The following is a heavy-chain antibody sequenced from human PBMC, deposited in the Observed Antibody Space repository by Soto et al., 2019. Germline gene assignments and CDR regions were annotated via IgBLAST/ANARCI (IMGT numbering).Heavy chain of an antibody. V-gene: IGHV5-51*03. CDR1: GYSFTSYW. Sequence: PGESLKISCKGSGYSFTSYWIGWVRQMPGKGLEWMGIIYPDDSDTRYSPSFQGQVTISADKSISTAYLQWSSLKASDTAMYYCARLGYDSSGYYVYYYGMDVWGQGTTVTVSS. CDR3: ARLGYDSSGYYVYYYGMDV. J-gene: IGHJ6*02. CDR2: IYPDDSDT. D-gene: IGHD3-22*01.